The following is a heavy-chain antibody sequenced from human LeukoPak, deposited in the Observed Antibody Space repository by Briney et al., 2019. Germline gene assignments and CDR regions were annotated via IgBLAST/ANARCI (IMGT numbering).Heavy chain of an antibody. Sequence: GESLKISCKGSGYSFTSYWIGWVRQMPGKGLEWMGIIYPGDSDTRYSPSFQGQVTISADKSTSTAYLQWSSLKASDTAMYYCARREYCSGGSCYTWFDPWGQGTLVTVSS. D-gene: IGHD2-15*01. CDR3: ARREYCSGGSCYTWFDP. CDR2: IYPGDSDT. J-gene: IGHJ5*02. V-gene: IGHV5-51*01. CDR1: GYSFTSYW.